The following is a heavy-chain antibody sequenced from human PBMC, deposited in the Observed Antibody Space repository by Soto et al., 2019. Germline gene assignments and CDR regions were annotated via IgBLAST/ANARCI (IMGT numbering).Heavy chain of an antibody. D-gene: IGHD3-10*01. CDR1: GGSISSGGYY. CDR2: IYYSGST. J-gene: IGHJ5*02. Sequence: PSETLSLTCTVSGGSISSGGYYWGWIRQHPGKGLEWIGYIYYSGSTYYNPSLKSRVTISVDTSKNQFTLKLSSVTAADTAVYYCARFSGGSGSYYSDWFDPWGQGTLVTVSS. CDR3: ARFSGGSGSYYSDWFDP. V-gene: IGHV4-31*03.